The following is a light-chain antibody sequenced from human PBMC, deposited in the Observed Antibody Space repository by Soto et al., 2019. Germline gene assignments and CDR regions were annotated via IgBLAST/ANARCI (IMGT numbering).Light chain of an antibody. V-gene: IGKV1-5*03. Sequence: DIQMTQSPSTLSASVGDRVTITYRASQSISTWLAWYQQKPGKAPKLLIYKASSLESGVPSRFSGSGSGTEFTLTISSLQPDDFATYYCQQYTRGTFGQGTKVEI. CDR2: KAS. CDR1: QSISTW. J-gene: IGKJ1*01. CDR3: QQYTRGT.